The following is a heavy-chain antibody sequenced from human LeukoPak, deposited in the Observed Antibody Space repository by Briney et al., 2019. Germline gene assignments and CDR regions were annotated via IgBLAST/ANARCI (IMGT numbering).Heavy chain of an antibody. V-gene: IGHV3-15*01. CDR1: GFTFSSYE. Sequence: PGGSLRLSCAASGFTFSSYEMNWVRQAPGKGLEWVGRIKSKTDGGTTDYAAPVKGRFTISRDDSKNTLYLQMNSLKTEDTAVYYCTTDPFVLVVAASGDPDWFDPWGQGTLVTVSS. CDR3: TTDPFVLVVAASGDPDWFDP. D-gene: IGHD2-15*01. J-gene: IGHJ5*02. CDR2: IKSKTDGGTT.